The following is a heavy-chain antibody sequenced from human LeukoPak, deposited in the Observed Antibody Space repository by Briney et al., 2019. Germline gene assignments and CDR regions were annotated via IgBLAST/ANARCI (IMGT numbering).Heavy chain of an antibody. J-gene: IGHJ4*02. CDR1: GFSVGDYA. CDR2: IRSKTYGATA. Sequence: GGSLRRSCAASGFSVGDYAMSWVRQAPGKGLEWVGFIRSKTYGATADYAASVEGRFTISRDDSKNIAYLQMNGLKTEDTAVYYCTRGLAGFTGYDDYWGQGTLVTVSS. CDR3: TRGLAGFTGYDDY. D-gene: IGHD5-12*01. V-gene: IGHV3-49*04.